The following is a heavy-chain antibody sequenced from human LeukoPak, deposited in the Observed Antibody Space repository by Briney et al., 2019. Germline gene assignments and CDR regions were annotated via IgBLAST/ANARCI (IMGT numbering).Heavy chain of an antibody. CDR3: AGELPGIAAAGPLPNWFDP. D-gene: IGHD6-13*01. V-gene: IGHV4-59*08. CDR2: IYYSGST. J-gene: IGHJ5*02. Sequence: SETLSLTCTVSGGSISSYYWSWIRHPPGKGLEWIGYIYYSGSTNYNPSLKSRVTISVDTSKNQFSLKLSSVTAADTAVYYCAGELPGIAAAGPLPNWFDPWGQGTLVTVSS. CDR1: GGSISSYY.